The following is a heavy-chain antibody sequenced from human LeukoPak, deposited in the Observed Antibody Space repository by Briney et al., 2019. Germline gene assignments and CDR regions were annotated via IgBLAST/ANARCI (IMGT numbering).Heavy chain of an antibody. J-gene: IGHJ4*02. Sequence: PGGSLRLSCAASGFTFSSYAMSWVRQAPGKGLEWIGYIYYSGSTNYNPSLKSRVTMSVDTSKNQFSLKLSSVTAADSAVYYCARRRAGAWAGIDYWGQGTLVTVSS. CDR3: ARRRAGAWAGIDY. CDR1: GFTFSSYA. D-gene: IGHD6-19*01. V-gene: IGHV4-59*08. CDR2: IYYSGST.